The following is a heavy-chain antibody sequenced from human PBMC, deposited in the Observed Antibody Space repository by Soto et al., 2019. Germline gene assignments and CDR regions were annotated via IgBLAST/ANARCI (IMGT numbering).Heavy chain of an antibody. CDR3: ARGYFYDSSASDAFDI. V-gene: IGHV1-69*01. CDR1: GGTSSSFA. CDR2: IILIYGTA. D-gene: IGHD3-22*01. J-gene: IGHJ3*02. Sequence: QVQLVQSGAEVQKPGSSVKVSCKASGGTSSSFAISWVRQAPGQGLEWMGGIILIYGTANYAQKFQGRVTITADQSTTTAYMELSSLRSEDTAVYYCARGYFYDSSASDAFDIWGQGTMVTVSS.